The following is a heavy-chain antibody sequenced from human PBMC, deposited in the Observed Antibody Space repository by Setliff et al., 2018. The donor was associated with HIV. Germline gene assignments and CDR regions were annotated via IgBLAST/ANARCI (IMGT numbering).Heavy chain of an antibody. J-gene: IGHJ4*02. CDR2: ISPDSGAT. Sequence: ASVKVSCKTSGYMFTAYYIHWVRQAPGQGLEWVGRISPDSGATNDAQKFHGRLTMTRDTSRGTAHMELRSLRSDDTAVYFCARGYASGSGSYYYDYWGQGTLVTVSS. CDR3: ARGYASGSGSYYYDY. V-gene: IGHV1-2*06. D-gene: IGHD2-15*01. CDR1: GYMFTAYY.